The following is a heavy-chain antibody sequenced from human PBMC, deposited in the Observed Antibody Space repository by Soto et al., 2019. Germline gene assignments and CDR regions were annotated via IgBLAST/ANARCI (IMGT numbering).Heavy chain of an antibody. CDR2: ISSSGSTI. CDR1: GLTFSDYY. D-gene: IGHD3-16*02. V-gene: IGHV3-11*01. J-gene: IGHJ3*02. CDR3: ARDSYDYIWGSYRYWASDI. Sequence: GGSLRLSRAASGLTFSDYYMSWIRQAPGKGLEWVSYISSSGSTIYYADSVKGRFTISRDNAKNSLYLLMNSLRAEDTAVYYCARDSYDYIWGSYRYWASDIWGQGTMVTVSS.